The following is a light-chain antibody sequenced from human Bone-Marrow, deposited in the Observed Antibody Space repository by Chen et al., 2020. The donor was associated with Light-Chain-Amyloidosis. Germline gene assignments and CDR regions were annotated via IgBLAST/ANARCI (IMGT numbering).Light chain of an antibody. Sequence: EIVLPQSPGTLSLSPGEGANLSCRARQTISSNYLTWYQQKFGQAPRLLIYGSSSMATGIPDRFTGSGSGTDFTLTINRLEPEDFAMYYCQQYGTSPLTFGGGTKVEIK. J-gene: IGKJ4*01. V-gene: IGKV3-20*01. CDR2: GSS. CDR3: QQYGTSPLT. CDR1: QTISSNY.